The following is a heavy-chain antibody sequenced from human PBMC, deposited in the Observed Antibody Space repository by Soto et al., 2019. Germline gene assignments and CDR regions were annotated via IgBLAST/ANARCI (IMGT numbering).Heavy chain of an antibody. D-gene: IGHD3-22*01. J-gene: IGHJ4*02. CDR3: ARDTGPVFDGRGYYQRGPIS. CDR1: GGTFSSYA. Sequence: QVQLVQSGAEVKRPGSSVKVSCKASGGTFSSYAISWVRQAPGHGLEWMGGIVPTFGSADYAHTFQGRVTITADESTNTVNMELSSLTSDDTALYYCARDTGPVFDGRGYYQRGPISWGQGTLVTVSS. CDR2: IVPTFGSA. V-gene: IGHV1-69*01.